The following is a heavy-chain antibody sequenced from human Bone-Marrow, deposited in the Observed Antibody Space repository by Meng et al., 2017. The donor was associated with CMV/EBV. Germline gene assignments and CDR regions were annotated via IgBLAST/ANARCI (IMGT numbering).Heavy chain of an antibody. J-gene: IGHJ6*02. D-gene: IGHD6-6*01. CDR3: ARLYSSSSGKGMDV. CDR2: ISSSSSYI. V-gene: IGHV3-21*01. CDR1: GFTFSSYS. Sequence: GESLKISCAASGFTFSSYSMNWVRQAPGKGLEWVSSISSSSSYIYYADSVKGRFTISRDNAKNSLYLQMNSLRAEDTAIYYCARLYSSSSGKGMDVWGQGTTVTVSS.